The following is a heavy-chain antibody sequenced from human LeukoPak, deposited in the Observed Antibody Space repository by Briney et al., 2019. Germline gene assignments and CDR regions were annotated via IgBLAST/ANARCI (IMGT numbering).Heavy chain of an antibody. CDR1: GFTFGSYS. CDR2: INWNGGST. Sequence: PGGSLRLSCAASGFTFGSYSMNWVRQAPGKGLEWVSGINWNGGSTGYADSVKGLFTISRDNAKNSLYLQMNSLRAEDTALYYCARLNDYGDYEEDYWGQGTLVTVSS. V-gene: IGHV3-20*04. CDR3: ARLNDYGDYEEDY. D-gene: IGHD4-17*01. J-gene: IGHJ4*02.